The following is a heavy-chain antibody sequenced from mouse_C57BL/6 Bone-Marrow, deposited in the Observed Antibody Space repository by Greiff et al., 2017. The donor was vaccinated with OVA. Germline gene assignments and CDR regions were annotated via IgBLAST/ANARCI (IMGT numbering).Heavy chain of an antibody. CDR2: INPSNGGT. V-gene: IGHV1-53*01. CDR3: ARSGYGNYENYAMDD. Sequence: VQLQQPGTELVKPGASVKLSCKASGYTFTSYWMHWVKQRPGQGLEWIGNINPSNGGTNYNEKFKSKATLTVDKSSSTAYMQLSSLTSEDSAVYYCARSGYGNYENYAMDDWGQGTSVTVSS. CDR1: GYTFTSYW. D-gene: IGHD2-1*01. J-gene: IGHJ4*01.